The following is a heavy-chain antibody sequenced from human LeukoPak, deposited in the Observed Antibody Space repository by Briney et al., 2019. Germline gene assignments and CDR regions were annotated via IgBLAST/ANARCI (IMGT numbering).Heavy chain of an antibody. Sequence: GALRLSCAASGFTFSNYWMSWVRQAPGKGLEWVANIKQDGSEKYYVNSVKGRFTISRDNAKNSLYLQMNSLRAEDTAVYYCARANYDSIAPYWGQGTLVTVSS. CDR3: ARANYDSIAPY. J-gene: IGHJ4*02. CDR1: GFTFSNYW. V-gene: IGHV3-7*01. CDR2: IKQDGSEK. D-gene: IGHD3-22*01.